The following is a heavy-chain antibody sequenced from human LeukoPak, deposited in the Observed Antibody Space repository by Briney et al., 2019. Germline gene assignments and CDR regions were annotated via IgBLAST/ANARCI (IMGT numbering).Heavy chain of an antibody. CDR2: INPSGGST. J-gene: IGHJ4*02. Sequence: ASVKVSCKASGYTFTNYYMHWVRQAPGQGLEWMRIINPSGGSTSYAQQFQGRVTMTRDTSTSTVYMEPSSLRSEDMAVYYCARTPVELATDYFDYWGQGTLVTVSS. CDR3: ARTPVELATDYFDY. V-gene: IGHV1-46*01. CDR1: GYTFTNYY. D-gene: IGHD5-24*01.